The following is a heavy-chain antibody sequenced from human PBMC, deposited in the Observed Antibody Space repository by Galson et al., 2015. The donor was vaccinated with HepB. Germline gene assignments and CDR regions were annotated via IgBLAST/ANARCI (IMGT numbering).Heavy chain of an antibody. D-gene: IGHD2-15*01. Sequence: SLRLSCAASGFTVSSNYMSWIRQAPGKGLEWVAVIWYDGSNKYYADSVKGRFTISRDNSKNTLYLQMNSLRAEDTAVYYCAKDREYCSGGSCYYGMDVWGQGTTVTVSS. CDR3: AKDREYCSGGSCYYGMDV. CDR2: IWYDGSNK. CDR1: GFTVSSNY. J-gene: IGHJ6*02. V-gene: IGHV3-33*06.